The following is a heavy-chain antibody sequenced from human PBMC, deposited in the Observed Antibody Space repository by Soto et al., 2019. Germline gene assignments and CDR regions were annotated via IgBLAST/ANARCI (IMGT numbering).Heavy chain of an antibody. Sequence: EVQLVESGGGLVQPGGSLRLSCAASGFTFSSYSMNWVRQAPGKGLEWVSYISSSSTTIYYADSVKGRFIISRDNAKNSLYLQMNSLRDEDTAVNYCARDDSFAPYDYGDYRPGSSDYWGQGTLVTVSS. CDR1: GFTFSSYS. CDR3: ARDDSFAPYDYGDYRPGSSDY. J-gene: IGHJ4*02. CDR2: ISSSSTTI. V-gene: IGHV3-48*02. D-gene: IGHD4-17*01.